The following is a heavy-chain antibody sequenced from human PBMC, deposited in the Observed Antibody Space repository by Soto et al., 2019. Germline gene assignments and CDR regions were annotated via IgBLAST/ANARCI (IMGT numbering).Heavy chain of an antibody. CDR3: ARGAPPRDSGYDLFYYYYYMDV. D-gene: IGHD5-12*01. CDR2: IWYDGSNK. V-gene: IGHV3-33*01. Sequence: PGGSLRLSCAASGFTFSSYGMHWVRQAPGKGLEWVAVIWYDGSNKYYADSVKGRFTISRDNSKNTLYLQMNSLRAEDTAVYYCARGAPPRDSGYDLFYYYYYMDVWGKGTTVTVSS. CDR1: GFTFSSYG. J-gene: IGHJ6*03.